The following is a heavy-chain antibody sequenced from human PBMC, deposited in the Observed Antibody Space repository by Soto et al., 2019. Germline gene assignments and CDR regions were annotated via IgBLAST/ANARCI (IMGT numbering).Heavy chain of an antibody. V-gene: IGHV4-59*12. J-gene: IGHJ5*02. Sequence: SETLSLTCSVSGGSISTKYWNWFRQPPGKGREWIGYIYYSGSTSYNPALKSQVTISVYRSKNQFSLKVRSVTAADTAVYYCARETYGDYVGFFDPWGHGNPVTVSS. CDR2: IYYSGST. CDR3: ARETYGDYVGFFDP. CDR1: GGSISTKY. D-gene: IGHD4-17*01.